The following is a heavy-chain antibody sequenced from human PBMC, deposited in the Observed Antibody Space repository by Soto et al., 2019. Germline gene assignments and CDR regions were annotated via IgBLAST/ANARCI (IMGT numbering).Heavy chain of an antibody. CDR3: ASNWNSDAFDI. CDR1: GGSISSGSYY. D-gene: IGHD1-1*01. J-gene: IGHJ3*02. V-gene: IGHV4-61*01. Sequence: SETLSLTCTVSGGSISSGSYYWSWIRQPPGKGLEWIGYIYYSGSTNYNPSLKSRVTISVDTSKNQFSLKLSSVTAADTAVYYCASNWNSDAFDIWGQGTMVTVSS. CDR2: IYYSGST.